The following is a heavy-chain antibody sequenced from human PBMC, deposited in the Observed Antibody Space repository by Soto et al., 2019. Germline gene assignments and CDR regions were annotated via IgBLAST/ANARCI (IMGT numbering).Heavy chain of an antibody. CDR1: GFTFSSYG. CDR3: AKDQGWCTNGVCYVFDY. Sequence: GGSLRLSCAASGFTFSSYGMHWVRQAPGKGLEWVAVISYDGSNKYYADSVKGRFTISRDNSKNTLYLQMNSLRAEDTAVYYCAKDQGWCTNGVCYVFDYWGQGTLVTVSS. V-gene: IGHV3-30*18. CDR2: ISYDGSNK. D-gene: IGHD2-8*01. J-gene: IGHJ4*02.